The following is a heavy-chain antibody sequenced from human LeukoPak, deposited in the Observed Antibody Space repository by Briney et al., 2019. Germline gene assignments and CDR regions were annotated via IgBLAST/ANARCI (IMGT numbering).Heavy chain of an antibody. D-gene: IGHD6-25*01. CDR1: GYTLTELS. J-gene: IGHJ4*02. Sequence: ASAKVSCKVSGYTLTELSMHWVRQAPGKGLEWMGGFDPEDGETIYAQKFQGRVTMTEDTSTDTAYVELSSLRSEDTAVYYCATDLSGPNYFDYWGQGTLVTVSS. V-gene: IGHV1-24*01. CDR2: FDPEDGET. CDR3: ATDLSGPNYFDY.